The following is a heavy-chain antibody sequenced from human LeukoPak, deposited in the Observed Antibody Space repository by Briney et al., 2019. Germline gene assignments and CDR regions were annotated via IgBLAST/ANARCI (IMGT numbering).Heavy chain of an antibody. V-gene: IGHV4-39*07. CDR1: GDSFSSVTDY. D-gene: IGHD2-15*01. Sequence: PSETLSLTCSVSGDSFSSVTDYWAWIRQPPGKGLEWIASGDYSGGTYYNPSLESRVAISADMSKKQISLKLTSVTGADTAVYYCARHARSTSTDYWGQGSLVTVSS. CDR2: GDYSGGT. J-gene: IGHJ4*02. CDR3: ARHARSTSTDY.